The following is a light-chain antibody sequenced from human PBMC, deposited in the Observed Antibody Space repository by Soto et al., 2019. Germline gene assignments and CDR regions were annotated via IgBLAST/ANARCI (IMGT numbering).Light chain of an antibody. CDR2: AAS. V-gene: IGKV3-20*01. J-gene: IGKJ5*01. CDR3: QQYVSAPIT. CDR1: QRLSSSY. Sequence: EILLTQSPGTLSLSPGDRATLSCRASQRLSSSYLAWYQHKPGQAPRLLIYAASSRATGIPDRFSGSGSGTDFTLTISRLEPEDFAVYYCQQYVSAPITFGQGTRLEIK.